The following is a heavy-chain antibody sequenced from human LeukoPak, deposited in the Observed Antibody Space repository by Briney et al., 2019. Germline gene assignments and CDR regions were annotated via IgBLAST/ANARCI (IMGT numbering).Heavy chain of an antibody. J-gene: IGHJ4*02. Sequence: GGSLRLSCAASGFTLSSNWMHWVRQAPGRGLAWLSRINGDGSDTPYADSVKGRFAISRDNARNTLYLQMNSLRVEDTAVYYCARGSATGWPDFLDYWGQGSLVTVSS. CDR1: GFTLSSNW. CDR3: ARGSATGWPDFLDY. CDR2: INGDGSDT. V-gene: IGHV3-74*01. D-gene: IGHD2-15*01.